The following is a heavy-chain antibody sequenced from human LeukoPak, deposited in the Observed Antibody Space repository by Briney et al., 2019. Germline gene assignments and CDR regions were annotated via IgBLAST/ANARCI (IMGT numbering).Heavy chain of an antibody. CDR3: AREPSLDYYYYYMDV. CDR2: INSDGSST. V-gene: IGHV3-74*01. CDR1: GFTFSSYW. Sequence: GGSLRLSCAASGFTFSSYWMHWVRQAPGKGLVWVSRINSDGSSTSYADSVKGRFTISRDNAKNTLYLQMNSLRAEDTAVYYCAREPSLDYYYYYMDVWGKGTTVTVSS. J-gene: IGHJ6*03.